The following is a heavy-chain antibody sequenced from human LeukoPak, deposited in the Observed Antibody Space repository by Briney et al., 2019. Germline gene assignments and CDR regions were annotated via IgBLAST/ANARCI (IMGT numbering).Heavy chain of an antibody. J-gene: IGHJ4*02. Sequence: RPGGSLRLSCAASGFTFSSYAMHWVRQAPGKGLEWEAVISYDGSNKYYADSVKGRFTISRDNSKNTLYLQMNSLRAEDTAVYYCARDKTGYSSSWTFDYWGQGTLVTVSS. CDR3: ARDKTGYSSSWTFDY. V-gene: IGHV3-30*04. CDR1: GFTFSSYA. D-gene: IGHD6-13*01. CDR2: ISYDGSNK.